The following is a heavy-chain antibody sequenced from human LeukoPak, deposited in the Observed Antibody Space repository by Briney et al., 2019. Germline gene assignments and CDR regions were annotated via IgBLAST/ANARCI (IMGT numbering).Heavy chain of an antibody. Sequence: EWMGWINPNSGGTNYAQKFQGRVTMTRDTSISTAYMELSRLRSDDTAVYYCAGIAAADLPDYWGQGTLVTVSS. V-gene: IGHV1-2*02. D-gene: IGHD6-13*01. J-gene: IGHJ4*02. CDR3: AGIAAADLPDY. CDR2: INPNSGGT.